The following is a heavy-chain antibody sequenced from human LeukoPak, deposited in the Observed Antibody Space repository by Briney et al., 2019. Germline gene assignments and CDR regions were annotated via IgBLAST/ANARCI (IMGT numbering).Heavy chain of an antibody. J-gene: IGHJ3*02. CDR1: GGTFSSYA. V-gene: IGHV1-69*01. D-gene: IGHD3-22*01. CDR3: ARARGTYYYDSTGYGANAFHI. CDR2: IIPIFGTA. Sequence: SVKVSCKASGGTFSSYAISWVRQAPGQGLEWMGGIIPIFGTANYAQKFQGRVTITADESTSTAYMELSSLRSEDTAVYYCARARGTYYYDSTGYGANAFHIWVQGTMVTVSS.